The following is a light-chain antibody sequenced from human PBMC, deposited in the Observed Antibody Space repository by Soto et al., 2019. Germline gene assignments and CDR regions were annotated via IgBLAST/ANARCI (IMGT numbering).Light chain of an antibody. Sequence: DIQMTQSPSTLSASVGDRVTITSRASQSISSWLAWYQQKPGKAPKLLIYKASSLESGVPSRFSGSGSGTEFTLTISSLQPDDFATYYCQQSNSYSLTFGGGTKVEIK. V-gene: IGKV1-5*03. CDR3: QQSNSYSLT. J-gene: IGKJ4*01. CDR1: QSISSW. CDR2: KAS.